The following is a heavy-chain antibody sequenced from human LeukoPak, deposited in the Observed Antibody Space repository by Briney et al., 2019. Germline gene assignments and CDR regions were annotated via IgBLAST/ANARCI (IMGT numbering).Heavy chain of an antibody. CDR1: GFTFSSYA. V-gene: IGHV3-30-3*01. CDR2: ITYDGSNK. Sequence: PGGSLRLSCAASGFTFSSYAMHWVRQAPGKGLEWGAVITYDGSNKYYADSVKGRFTISRDNSKNTLYLQMNSLRAEDTAVHYCLGITMLVEGSPPDYWGQGTLVTVSS. CDR3: LGITMLVEGSPPDY. D-gene: IGHD3-22*01. J-gene: IGHJ4*02.